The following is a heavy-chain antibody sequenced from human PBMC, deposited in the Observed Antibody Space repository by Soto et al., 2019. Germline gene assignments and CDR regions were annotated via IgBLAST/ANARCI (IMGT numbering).Heavy chain of an antibody. D-gene: IGHD1-7*01. CDR2: ISGSGGST. CDR1: GFTFSSYA. Sequence: GGSLRLSCAASGFTFSSYAMSWVRQAPGKGLEWVSAISGSGGSTYYADSVKGRFTISRDNSKNTLYLQMNSLRAEDTAVYYCAKCGGDWNYFHYYYGMDVWGQGTTVTVSS. J-gene: IGHJ6*02. V-gene: IGHV3-23*01. CDR3: AKCGGDWNYFHYYYGMDV.